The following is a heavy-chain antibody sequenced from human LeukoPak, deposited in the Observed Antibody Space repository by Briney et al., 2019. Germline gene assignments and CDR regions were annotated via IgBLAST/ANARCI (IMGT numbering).Heavy chain of an antibody. CDR1: GGSISSGSYY. D-gene: IGHD3-10*01. Sequence: PSQTLSLTCTVSGGSISSGSYYWNWIRQPAGKGLEWIGRIYSSGSTNYNPSLKSRVTISVDTSKNQFSLKLSSVTAADTAVYYCAREGLNMVRGVIPKEAWGWFDPLGPGNPGHRLL. CDR2: IYSSGST. J-gene: IGHJ5*02. CDR3: AREGLNMVRGVIPKEAWGWFDP. V-gene: IGHV4-61*02.